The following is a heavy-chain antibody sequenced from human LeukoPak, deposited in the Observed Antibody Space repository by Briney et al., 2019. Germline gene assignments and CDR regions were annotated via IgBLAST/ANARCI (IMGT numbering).Heavy chain of an antibody. CDR1: GGTFTSYT. Sequence: SVKVSCKASGGTFTSYTISWVRQAPGQGLEWMGWIIPILGIANYAQKFQGRVTITADKSTSTAYMELSSLRSEDTAVYYSAVAIVVVAAAILLGASNFDYWGQGTLVTVSS. J-gene: IGHJ4*02. CDR3: AVAIVVVAAAILLGASNFDY. D-gene: IGHD2-2*02. CDR2: IIPILGIA. V-gene: IGHV1-69*02.